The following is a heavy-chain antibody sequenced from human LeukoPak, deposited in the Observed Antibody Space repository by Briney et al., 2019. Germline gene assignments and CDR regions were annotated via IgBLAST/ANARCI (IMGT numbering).Heavy chain of an antibody. V-gene: IGHV4-39*01. CDR3: ARGHCSSTSCYYAAWFDP. Sequence: PSETLSLTCTVSGGSISSSSYYWGWLRQPPEKGLEWIGSIYYSGSTYYKPSLKSRVTISVDTSKNQFSLKLTSVTAADTAVYYCARGHCSSTSCYYAAWFDPWGQGTLVTVSS. D-gene: IGHD2-2*01. CDR1: GGSISSSSYY. CDR2: IYYSGST. J-gene: IGHJ5*02.